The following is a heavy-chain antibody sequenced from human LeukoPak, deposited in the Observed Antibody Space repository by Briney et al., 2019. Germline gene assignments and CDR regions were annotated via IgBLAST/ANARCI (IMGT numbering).Heavy chain of an antibody. CDR1: GFTFSSYA. J-gene: IGHJ3*02. CDR2: ISGSGGST. D-gene: IGHD5-18*01. CDR3: AKGQPLIIQLNPGDDAFDI. V-gene: IGHV3-23*01. Sequence: PGGSLRLSCAASGFTFSSYAMSWVRQAPGKGLAWVSAISGSGGSTYYADSVKGRFTISRDNSKNTLYLQMNSLRAEDTAVYYCAKGQPLIIQLNPGDDAFDIWGQGTMVTVSS.